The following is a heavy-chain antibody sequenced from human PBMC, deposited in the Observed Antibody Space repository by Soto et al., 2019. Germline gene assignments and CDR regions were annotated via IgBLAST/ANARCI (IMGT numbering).Heavy chain of an antibody. Sequence: VPLLESGGGLVQPGGSLRLSCAASGFTFSSYAMSWVRQAPGKXLEWVSAISGSGGSTYYADSVKGRFTISRDNSKNTLYLQMNSLRAEDTAVYYCAKGEDTIFGVVRAYYMDVWGKGTTVTVSS. CDR3: AKGEDTIFGVVRAYYMDV. D-gene: IGHD3-3*01. J-gene: IGHJ6*03. CDR2: ISGSGGST. CDR1: GFTFSSYA. V-gene: IGHV3-23*01.